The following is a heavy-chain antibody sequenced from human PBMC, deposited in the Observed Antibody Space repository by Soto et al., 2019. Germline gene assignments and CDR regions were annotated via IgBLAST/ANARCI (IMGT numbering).Heavy chain of an antibody. CDR1: GFTFDDYT. Sequence: PGGSLRLSCAASGFTFDDYTMHWVRQAPGKGLEWVSLISWDGGSTYYADSVKGRFTISRDNSKNSLYLQMNSLRTEDTALYYCATVFSRNAEAPRDYYYGMDVWGQGTTVTVSS. D-gene: IGHD3-10*02. V-gene: IGHV3-43*01. CDR2: ISWDGGST. J-gene: IGHJ6*02. CDR3: ATVFSRNAEAPRDYYYGMDV.